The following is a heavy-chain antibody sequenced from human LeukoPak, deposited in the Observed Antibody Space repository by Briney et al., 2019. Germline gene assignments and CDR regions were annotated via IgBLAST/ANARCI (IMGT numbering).Heavy chain of an antibody. D-gene: IGHD5-12*01. V-gene: IGHV3-30*18. CDR1: GFTFSSYG. CDR3: ANPGLP. Sequence: GGSLRLSCAASGFTFSSYGMHWVRQAPGKGLEWVAVISYDGSNKYYADSVKGRFTISRDNSKNTLYLQMNSLRAEDTAVYYCANPGLPWGQGTLVTVSS. J-gene: IGHJ5*02. CDR2: ISYDGSNK.